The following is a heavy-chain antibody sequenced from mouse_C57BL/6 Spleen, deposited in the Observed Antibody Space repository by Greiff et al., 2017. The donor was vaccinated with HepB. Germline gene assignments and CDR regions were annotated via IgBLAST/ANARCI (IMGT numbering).Heavy chain of an antibody. CDR3: ARYYGSSYRRYFDY. V-gene: IGHV1-26*01. D-gene: IGHD1-1*01. CDR2: INPNNGGT. Sequence: VQLQQSGPELVKPGASVKISCKASGYTFTDYYMNWVKQSHGKSLEWIGDINPNNGGTSYNQKFKGKATLTVDKSSSTAYMELRSLTSEDSAVYYCARYYGSSYRRYFDYWGQGTTLTVSS. J-gene: IGHJ2*01. CDR1: GYTFTDYY.